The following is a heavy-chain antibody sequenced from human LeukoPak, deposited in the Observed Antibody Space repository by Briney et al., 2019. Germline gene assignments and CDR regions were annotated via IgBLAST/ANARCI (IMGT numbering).Heavy chain of an antibody. CDR2: ISGSGGST. J-gene: IGHJ6*02. Sequence: PGRSLRLSCAASGFTFSSYAMSWVRQAPGKGLEWVSGISGSGGSTYYADSVRGRFTISRDNSKNTLYLQMNSLRAEDTAVYYCAKGVGYGGYPYYYYYGMDVWGQGTTVTVSS. CDR3: AKGVGYGGYPYYYYYGMDV. V-gene: IGHV3-23*01. D-gene: IGHD5-12*01. CDR1: GFTFSSYA.